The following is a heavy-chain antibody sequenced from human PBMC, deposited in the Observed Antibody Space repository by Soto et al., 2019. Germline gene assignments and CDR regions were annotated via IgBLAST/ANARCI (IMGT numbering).Heavy chain of an antibody. D-gene: IGHD6-19*01. Sequence: SETLSLTCTVSGGSISSYYWSWIRQPPGKGLEWIGYIYYSGSTNYNPSLKSRVTISVDTSKNQFSLKLSSVTAADTAVYYCARVGSAVAGIWSGSPFWFDPWGQGPRSPSPQ. CDR3: ARVGSAVAGIWSGSPFWFDP. CDR2: IYYSGST. J-gene: IGHJ5*02. V-gene: IGHV4-59*01. CDR1: GGSISSYY.